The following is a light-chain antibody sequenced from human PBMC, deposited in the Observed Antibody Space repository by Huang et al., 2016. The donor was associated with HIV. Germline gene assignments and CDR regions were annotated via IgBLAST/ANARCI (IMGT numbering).Light chain of an antibody. Sequence: DIQMTQSPSSLSAFVGDKVTITCRASENIRKYLNWYQQKPGKAPNLLLYAASSLQSWVPSRFSGSGTGTDFNLTINILQPEDYATYFCQQSYNAPRTFGQGTKVEIK. CDR2: AAS. CDR1: ENIRKY. J-gene: IGKJ1*01. CDR3: QQSYNAPRT. V-gene: IGKV1-39*01.